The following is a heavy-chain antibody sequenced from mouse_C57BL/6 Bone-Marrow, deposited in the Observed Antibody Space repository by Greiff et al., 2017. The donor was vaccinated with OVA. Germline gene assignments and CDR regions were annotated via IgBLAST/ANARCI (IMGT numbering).Heavy chain of an antibody. CDR3: TRLLDAMDY. Sequence: EVKVEDSGEGLVKPGGSLKLSCAASGFTFSSYAMSWVRQTPEKRLEWVAYISSGGDYIYYADTVKGRFTISRDNARNTLYLQMSSLKSEDTAMYYCTRLLDAMDYWGQGTSVTVSS. D-gene: IGHD2-1*01. CDR2: ISSGGDYI. V-gene: IGHV5-9-1*02. CDR1: GFTFSSYA. J-gene: IGHJ4*01.